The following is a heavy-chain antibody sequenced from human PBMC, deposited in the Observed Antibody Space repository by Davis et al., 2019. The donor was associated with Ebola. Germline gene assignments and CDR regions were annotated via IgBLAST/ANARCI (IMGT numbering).Heavy chain of an antibody. CDR3: ARGDAWGDFDY. V-gene: IGHV1-18*01. Sequence: AASVKVSCKASGYTFTSYGINWVRQAPGQGLEWMGWISGYNGDTNYAPKVQGRVTMATDSSTSTAYMEVRSLRSDDTAVYYCARGDAWGDFDYWGQGTLVTVSS. J-gene: IGHJ4*02. CDR1: GYTFTSYG. CDR2: ISGYNGDT. D-gene: IGHD7-27*01.